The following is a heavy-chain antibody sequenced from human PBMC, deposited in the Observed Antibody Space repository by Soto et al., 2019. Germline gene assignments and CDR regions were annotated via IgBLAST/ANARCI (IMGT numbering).Heavy chain of an antibody. D-gene: IGHD1-26*01. Sequence: GVSLRLSCSASGFTFSSYAMHWVRQAPGKGLEYVSAISSNGGSTYYADSVKGRFTISRDNSKNTLYLQMSSLRAEDTAVYYCVKPQVGASAFDIWGQGTMVTVSS. CDR3: VKPQVGASAFDI. J-gene: IGHJ3*02. CDR1: GFTFSSYA. CDR2: ISSNGGST. V-gene: IGHV3-64D*06.